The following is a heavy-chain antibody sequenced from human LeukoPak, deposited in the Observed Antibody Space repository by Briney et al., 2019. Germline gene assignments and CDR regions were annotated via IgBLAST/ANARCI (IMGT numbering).Heavy chain of an antibody. D-gene: IGHD5-18*01. CDR3: ARGPGYSYGLPYYGMDV. J-gene: IGHJ6*02. Sequence: TSETLSLTCTVSGDSISTGGFYCSWIRQHPGKGLEWIGYIHYSGSTNYNPSLKSRVTISVDTSKNQFSLKLSSVTAADTAVYYCARGPGYSYGLPYYGMDVWGQGTTVTVSS. CDR1: GDSISTGGFY. CDR2: IHYSGST. V-gene: IGHV4-31*03.